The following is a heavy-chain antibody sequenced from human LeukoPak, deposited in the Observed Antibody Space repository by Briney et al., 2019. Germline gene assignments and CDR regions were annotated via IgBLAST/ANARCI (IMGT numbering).Heavy chain of an antibody. D-gene: IGHD1-1*01. CDR1: GGSISRDY. CDR3: ARRNDPYGLDV. Sequence: SETLSLTCTVSGGSISRDYWSWIRQPPGKGLEWIGYIYYSGGTYYNPSLKGRVIISVDTSNNQFSLSLTSVTAADTAVYYCARRNDPYGLDVWGQGTTVTVSS. J-gene: IGHJ6*02. CDR2: IYYSGGT. V-gene: IGHV4-59*08.